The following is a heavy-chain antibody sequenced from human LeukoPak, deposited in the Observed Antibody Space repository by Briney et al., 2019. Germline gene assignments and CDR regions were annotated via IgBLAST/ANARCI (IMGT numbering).Heavy chain of an antibody. D-gene: IGHD3-10*01. CDR1: GGTFSSYA. CDR3: ARDPGRWFGELDY. Sequence: SVKVSCKASGGTFSSYAISWVRQAPGQGLEWMGRIIPILGIANYAQKFQGRVTITADKSTSTAYMELSSLRSEDTAVYYCARDPGRWFGELDYWGQGTLVTVSS. V-gene: IGHV1-69*04. CDR2: IIPILGIA. J-gene: IGHJ4*02.